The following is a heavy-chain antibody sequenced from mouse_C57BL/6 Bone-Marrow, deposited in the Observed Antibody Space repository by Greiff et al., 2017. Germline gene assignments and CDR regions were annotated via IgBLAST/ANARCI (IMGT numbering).Heavy chain of an antibody. J-gene: IGHJ2*01. D-gene: IGHD1-1*01. Sequence: EVQLQQSGPELVKPGASVKISCKASGYTFTDYYMNWVKQSHGKSLEWIGDINPNNGGTSYNQKFKGKATLTVDKSSSTAYMELRSLPSEDSAVYYCALYYGSSYDYWGQGTTLTVSS. CDR1: GYTFTDYY. V-gene: IGHV1-26*01. CDR3: ALYYGSSYDY. CDR2: INPNNGGT.